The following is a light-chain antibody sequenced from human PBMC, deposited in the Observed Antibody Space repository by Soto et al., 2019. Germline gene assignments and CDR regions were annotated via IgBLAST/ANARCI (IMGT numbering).Light chain of an antibody. Sequence: RVMTKSPSTLSVSPGERATLSFRASHSVSGNLAWAQQKPGQAPRLLIYGASTRATGIPARFSGSGSGTEFTLTISSLQSEDFAVYYCQQYNNWPPWTFGQGTKVEIK. J-gene: IGKJ1*01. CDR3: QQYNNWPPWT. CDR1: HSVSGN. V-gene: IGKV3-15*01. CDR2: GAS.